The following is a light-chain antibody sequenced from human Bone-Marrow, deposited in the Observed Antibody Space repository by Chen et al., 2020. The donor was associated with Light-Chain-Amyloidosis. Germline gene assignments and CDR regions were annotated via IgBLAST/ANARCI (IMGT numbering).Light chain of an antibody. J-gene: IGLJ3*02. CDR1: NIGSTS. CDR2: DDS. Sequence: SYVPPHPSSVSVAPGQTATLACGGNNIGSTSVHWYQQTPGQAPLLVVDDDSDRPPGIPERLSGSNSGNTATLTISRVEAGDEADYYCQVWDRSSDRPVFGGGTKLTVL. CDR3: QVWDRSSDRPV. V-gene: IGLV3-21*02.